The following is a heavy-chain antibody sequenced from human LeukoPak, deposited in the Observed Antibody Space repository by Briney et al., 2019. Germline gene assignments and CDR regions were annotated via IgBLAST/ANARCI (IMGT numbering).Heavy chain of an antibody. J-gene: IGHJ4*02. CDR2: ISGSGGST. CDR3: AKVRVVFNWNYAYYFDS. D-gene: IGHD1-7*01. CDR1: GFTFNNFA. Sequence: GGSLRLSCAASGFTFNNFAMSWVRQAPGKGLEWVSAISGSGGSTYYADSVKGRFTISRDNSKNTLYLQMNSLRAEDTAVYYCAKVRVVFNWNYAYYFDSWGQGTLVTVSS. V-gene: IGHV3-23*01.